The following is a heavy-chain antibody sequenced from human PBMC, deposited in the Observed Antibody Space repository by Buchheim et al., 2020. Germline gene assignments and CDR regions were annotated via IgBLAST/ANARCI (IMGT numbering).Heavy chain of an antibody. CDR2: ISYDGSNK. CDR3: ARERDAYFDY. CDR1: GFTFSSYA. J-gene: IGHJ4*02. V-gene: IGHV3-30-3*01. Sequence: QVQLVESRGGVVQPGRSLRLSCAASGFTFSSYAMHWVRQAPGKGLEWVAVISYDGSNKYYADSVKGRFTISRDNSKNTLYLQMNSLRAEDTAVYYCARERDAYFDYWGQGTL. D-gene: IGHD5-24*01.